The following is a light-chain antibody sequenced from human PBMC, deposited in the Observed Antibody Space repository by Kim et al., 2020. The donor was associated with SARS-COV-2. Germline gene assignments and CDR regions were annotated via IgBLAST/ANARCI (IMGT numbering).Light chain of an antibody. CDR3: QQYKSYPRT. CDR1: QGVAKD. V-gene: IGKV1-16*01. CDR2: GAS. J-gene: IGKJ4*01. Sequence: EIQMTQSPSSLSASVGDRVTITCRASQGVAKDLAWFQQEPGKAPKSLIYGASSLQSGVPSRFSGSGSGTEFTLTITSLQPEDFATYLCQQYKSYPRTSGVGSKVDIK.